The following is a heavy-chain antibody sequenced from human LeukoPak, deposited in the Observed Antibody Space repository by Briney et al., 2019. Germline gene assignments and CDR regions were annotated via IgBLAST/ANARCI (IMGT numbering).Heavy chain of an antibody. CDR2: INSDGSST. CDR1: GFTFSSYW. CDR3: ARGGPRIVRATNWVYYFDY. V-gene: IGHV3-74*01. Sequence: GGSLRLSCAASGFTFSSYWMHWVRQAPGKGLVWVSRINSDGSSTSYADSVKGRFTISRDNAKNTLYLQMNSLRAEDTAVYYCARGGPRIVRATNWVYYFDYWGQGTLVTVSS. D-gene: IGHD1-26*01. J-gene: IGHJ4*02.